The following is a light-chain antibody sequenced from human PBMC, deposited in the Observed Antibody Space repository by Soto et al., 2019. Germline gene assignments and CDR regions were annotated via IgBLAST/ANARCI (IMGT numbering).Light chain of an antibody. CDR1: QRITRW. J-gene: IGKJ1*01. CDR2: DAS. CDR3: QQYHTFWT. Sequence: DIQMTQSPSTLAASVGDRVTIACRASQRITRWLAWYQQKPGKAPKLLIFDASTLEIGVPSRFSGSGYGTEFTLTISSLQPEDFGTYYCQQYHTFWTLGQGTKLEVK. V-gene: IGKV1-5*01.